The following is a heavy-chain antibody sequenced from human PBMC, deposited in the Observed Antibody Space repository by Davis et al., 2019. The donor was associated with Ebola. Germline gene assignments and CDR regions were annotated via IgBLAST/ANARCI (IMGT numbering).Heavy chain of an antibody. CDR3: AKSVYGSGST. CDR1: GFTSSSYW. J-gene: IGHJ4*02. CDR2: IKSDGSQK. V-gene: IGHV3-7*01. D-gene: IGHD3-10*01. Sequence: PGGSLRLSCVASGFTSSSYWMSWVRQAPGKGLEWVANIKSDGSQKYYVGSVKGRFTISRDNAKNSLYLQMNSLRAEDTAIYYCAKSVYGSGSTWGQGTLVTVSS.